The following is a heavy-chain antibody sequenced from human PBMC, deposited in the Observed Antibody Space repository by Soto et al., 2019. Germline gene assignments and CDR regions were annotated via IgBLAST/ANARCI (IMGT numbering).Heavy chain of an antibody. J-gene: IGHJ6*02. CDR1: GGSLSSGPYS. CDR2: FYYSGST. D-gene: IGHD2-2*01. CDR3: ARLGGYCSSTSCYGYYGMDF. V-gene: IGHV4-39*01. Sequence: SETLSLTCSVSGGSLSSGPYSWGWIRQPPGKGLEWIGTFYYSGSTHYNPSLASRVTISVDTSKNQFSLKVTSVTAADTAMYYCARLGGYCSSTSCYGYYGMDFWGQGTTVNVS.